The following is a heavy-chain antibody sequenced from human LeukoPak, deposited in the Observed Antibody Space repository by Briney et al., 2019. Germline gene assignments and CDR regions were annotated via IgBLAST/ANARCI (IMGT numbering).Heavy chain of an antibody. CDR3: ARTKYGSGSYYDDY. D-gene: IGHD3-10*01. CDR2: IYDSGST. CDR1: GGSIRSSYYY. V-gene: IGHV4-39*01. J-gene: IGHJ4*02. Sequence: SETLSLTCTVSGGSIRSSYYYWGWIRQPPGKGLEWIGSIYDSGSTYYNPSLKSRVTISVDTSKNQFSLKLSSVTAADTAVYYCARTKYGSGSYYDDYWGQGTLVTVSS.